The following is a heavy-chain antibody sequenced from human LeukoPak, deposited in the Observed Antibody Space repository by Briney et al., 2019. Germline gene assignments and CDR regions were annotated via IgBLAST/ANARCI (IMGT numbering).Heavy chain of an antibody. V-gene: IGHV3-33*01. J-gene: IGHJ4*02. Sequence: GGSLRLSCAASGFTFSNYGMHWVRQAPGKGLEWLALIWYDGSNMYYADSVRGRFTISRDSSKNALYLQMNSLRAEDTAVYYCARDQGGHFDYWGQGIFVTVSS. CDR2: IWYDGSNM. D-gene: IGHD3-16*01. CDR3: ARDQGGHFDY. CDR1: GFTFSNYG.